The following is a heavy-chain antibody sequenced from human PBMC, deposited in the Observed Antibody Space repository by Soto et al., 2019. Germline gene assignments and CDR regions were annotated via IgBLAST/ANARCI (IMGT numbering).Heavy chain of an antibody. CDR1: GFTFSDYY. CDR2: ISSSGSTI. D-gene: IGHD6-6*01. J-gene: IGHJ6*02. Sequence: PGGSLRLSCAASGFTFSDYYMSWIRQAPGKGLEWVSYISSSGSTIYYADSVKGRFTISRDNAKNSLYLQMNSLRAEDTAVYYCARAESISADPYYYYGMDVWGQGTTVTVSS. CDR3: ARAESISADPYYYYGMDV. V-gene: IGHV3-11*01.